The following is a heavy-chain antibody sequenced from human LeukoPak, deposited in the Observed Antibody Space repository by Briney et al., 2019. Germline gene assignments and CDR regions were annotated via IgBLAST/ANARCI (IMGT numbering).Heavy chain of an antibody. V-gene: IGHV3-21*01. Sequence: GGSLKLSCAASGFTFSSYSMHWVRQAPGQGLEWVSSISGSSSYIYYADSVKGRFTISRDNANNSPYLQMNSLRAEDTALYYCASSWGSSWYLDYWGQGTLVTVSS. CDR1: GFTFSSYS. J-gene: IGHJ4*02. D-gene: IGHD6-13*01. CDR2: ISGSSSYI. CDR3: ASSWGSSWYLDY.